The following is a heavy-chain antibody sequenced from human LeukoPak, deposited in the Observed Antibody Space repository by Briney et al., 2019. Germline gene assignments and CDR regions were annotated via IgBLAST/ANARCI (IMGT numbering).Heavy chain of an antibody. CDR3: ARVGYRYYFDY. V-gene: IGHV4-59*01. J-gene: IGHJ4*02. D-gene: IGHD5-18*01. Sequence: PSETLSLTCTVSGGSISSYYSSWIRQPPGKGLEWIGYIYYSGSTNYNPSLKSRVTISVDTSKNQFSLKLSSVTAADTAVYYCARVGYRYYFDYWGQGTLVTVSS. CDR2: IYYSGST. CDR1: GGSISSYY.